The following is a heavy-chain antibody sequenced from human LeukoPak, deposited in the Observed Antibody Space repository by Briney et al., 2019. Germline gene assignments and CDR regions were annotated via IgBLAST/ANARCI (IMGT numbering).Heavy chain of an antibody. D-gene: IGHD6-19*01. CDR2: MNPNSGNT. V-gene: IGHV1-8*02. J-gene: IGHJ3*02. CDR3: ARGLHPQYSSGWSNAFDI. Sequence: GASVRVSCKASGNTFAGYYVHWVRQAPGQGLEWMGWMNPNSGNTGYAQKFQGRVTMTRNTSISTAYMELSSLRSEDTAVYYCARGLHPQYSSGWSNAFDIWGQGTMVTVSS. CDR1: GNTFAGYY.